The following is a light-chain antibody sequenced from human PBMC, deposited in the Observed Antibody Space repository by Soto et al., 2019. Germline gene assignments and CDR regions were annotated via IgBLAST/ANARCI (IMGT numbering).Light chain of an antibody. CDR1: QSISSNF. V-gene: IGKV3-20*01. CDR2: GAS. CDR3: QQYGGSPRT. J-gene: IGKJ1*01. Sequence: EIVLTQSPGTLSLSPGEGATLSCRASQSISSNFLAWYQQKRGQAPRLLIHGASNRATGIPDRFSGSGSGTDFTLTITRLEPEDFAVYYCQQYGGSPRTFGKGNKVEVK.